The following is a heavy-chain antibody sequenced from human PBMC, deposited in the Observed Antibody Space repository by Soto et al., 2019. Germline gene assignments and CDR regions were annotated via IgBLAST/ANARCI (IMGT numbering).Heavy chain of an antibody. J-gene: IGHJ4*02. D-gene: IGHD2-2*01. CDR2: IWYDGSNT. CDR3: YIDCSSTSCYPYFDY. CDR1: GFTFSSYG. Sequence: QVQLVESGGGVVQPGRSLRLSCAASGFTFSSYGMHWVRQAPGKGLVWVAVIWYDGSNTYYADSVKGRFTISRDNSKNTLYLQMNSLRAEDTAVYYCYIDCSSTSCYPYFDYGGQGTLVTVSS. V-gene: IGHV3-33*01.